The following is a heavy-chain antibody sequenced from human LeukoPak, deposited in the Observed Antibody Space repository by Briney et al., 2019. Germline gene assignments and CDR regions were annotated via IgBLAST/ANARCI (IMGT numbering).Heavy chain of an antibody. CDR2: ISYDGSNK. V-gene: IGHV3-30-3*01. CDR3: ARAGTVDY. D-gene: IGHD1-1*01. Sequence: RSLRLSCAASGFTFSSYAMHWVRQAPGKGLEWVAVISYDGSNKYYADSVKGRFTISRDNSKNTLYLQMNSLRAEDTAVYYCARAGTVDYWGQGTLVTVSS. CDR1: GFTFSSYA. J-gene: IGHJ4*02.